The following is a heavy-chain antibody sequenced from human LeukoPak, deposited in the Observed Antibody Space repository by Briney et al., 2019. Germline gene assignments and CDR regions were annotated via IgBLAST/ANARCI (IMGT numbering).Heavy chain of an antibody. J-gene: IGHJ4*02. Sequence: PGGSLRLSCAASGFTFSSYSMNWVRQAPGKGLEWVSSISSSSSYIYYADSVKGRFTISRDNAKNSLYLQMNSLRAEDTAVYYCAKDLYQPFFVVGGADYWGQGTLVTVSS. CDR1: GFTFSSYS. CDR3: AKDLYQPFFVVGGADY. V-gene: IGHV3-21*01. D-gene: IGHD2-2*01. CDR2: ISSSSSYI.